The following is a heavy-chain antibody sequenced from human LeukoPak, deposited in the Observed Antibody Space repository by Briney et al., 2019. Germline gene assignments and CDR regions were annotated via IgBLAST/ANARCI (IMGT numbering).Heavy chain of an antibody. D-gene: IGHD6-19*01. J-gene: IGHJ5*02. CDR1: GHTFTGYY. V-gene: IGHV1-2*02. CDR2: INPNSGGT. CDR3: ARDSIAVAGTSLGWFDP. Sequence: ASVKVSCKASGHTFTGYYMHWVRQAPGQGLEWMGWINPNSGGTNYAQKFQGRVTMTRDTSISTAYMELSRLRSDDTAVYYCARDSIAVAGTSLGWFDPWGQGTLVTVSS.